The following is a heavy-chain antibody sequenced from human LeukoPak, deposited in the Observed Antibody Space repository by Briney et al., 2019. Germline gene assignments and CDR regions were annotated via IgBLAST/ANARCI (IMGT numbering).Heavy chain of an antibody. J-gene: IGHJ4*02. D-gene: IGHD2-2*01. CDR3: ARGGREVRNCSSTSCYSVY. Sequence: ASVKVSCKASGYTFTGYYMHWVRQAPGQGLEWMGWINPNSGGTNYAQKFQGRVTMTRDTSISTAYMELSRLRSDDTAVYYCARGGREVRNCSSTSCYSVYWGQGTLVTVSS. V-gene: IGHV1-2*02. CDR1: GYTFTGYY. CDR2: INPNSGGT.